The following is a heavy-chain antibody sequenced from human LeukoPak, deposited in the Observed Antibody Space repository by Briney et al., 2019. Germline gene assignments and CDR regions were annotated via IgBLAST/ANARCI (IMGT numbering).Heavy chain of an antibody. CDR1: GGSISSGSYS. J-gene: IGHJ5*02. CDR2: IYSSGST. CDR3: AREGLNMVRGVIPKEAWGWFDP. V-gene: IGHV4-61*02. D-gene: IGHD3-10*01. Sequence: SETLSLTCTVSGGSISSGSYSWNWIRQPAGKGLEWIGRIYSSGSTNYNPSLKSRVTISVDTSKNQFSLKLSSVTAADTAVYYCAREGLNMVRGVIPKEAWGWFDPWGQGTLVTVSS.